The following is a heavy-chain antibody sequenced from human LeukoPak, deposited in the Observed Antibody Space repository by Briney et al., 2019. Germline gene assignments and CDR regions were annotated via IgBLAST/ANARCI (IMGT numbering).Heavy chain of an antibody. CDR1: GFTFSSYW. D-gene: IGHD2-15*01. V-gene: IGHV3-7*01. Sequence: PGGSLRLSCAASGFTFSSYWMSWVRQAPGKGLEWVANIKQDGSEKYYVDSVKGRFTISRDNAKNSLYLQMNSLRAEDTAVYFCARDYDGEVAVPANWFAPWGQGTLVTVSS. CDR2: IKQDGSEK. CDR3: ARDYDGEVAVPANWFAP. J-gene: IGHJ5*02.